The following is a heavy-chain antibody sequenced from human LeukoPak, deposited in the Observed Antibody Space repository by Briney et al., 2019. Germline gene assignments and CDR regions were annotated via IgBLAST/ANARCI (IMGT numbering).Heavy chain of an antibody. CDR1: GFTFDDYA. V-gene: IGHV3-9*01. D-gene: IGHD6-6*01. J-gene: IGHJ4*02. Sequence: GRSLRLSCAASGFTFDDYAMHWVRHAPGKGLEWVSGISWNSGSIGYADSVEGRFTISRDNAKNSLYLQMNSLRAEDTALYYCAKDIYSSSSAGFDYWGQGTLVTVSS. CDR3: AKDIYSSSSAGFDY. CDR2: ISWNSGSI.